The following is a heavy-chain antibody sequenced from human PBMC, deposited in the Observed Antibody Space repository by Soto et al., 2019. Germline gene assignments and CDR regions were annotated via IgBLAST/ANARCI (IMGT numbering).Heavy chain of an antibody. V-gene: IGHV3-23*01. CDR3: AKEIFDSRGYYSDAFDI. CDR2: ISGSGVGT. Sequence: EVQLLESGGGLVHPGGSLRLSCAASGFTFSNYAMSWVRQAPGKGLEWVSAISGSGVGTYYPDSVKGRFTISRDNSKNTLSLKMNSLRAEDTAVYYCAKEIFDSRGYYSDAFDIWGQGTMVTVSS. J-gene: IGHJ3*02. CDR1: GFTFSNYA. D-gene: IGHD3-22*01.